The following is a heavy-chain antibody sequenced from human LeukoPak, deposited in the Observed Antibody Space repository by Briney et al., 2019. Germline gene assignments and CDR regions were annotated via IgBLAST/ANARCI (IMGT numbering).Heavy chain of an antibody. V-gene: IGHV4-39*01. D-gene: IGHD3-3*01. CDR3: ARSFGVKYYYYMDV. CDR2: IYYSGST. Sequence: PSETLSLTCTVSGGSISSSSYYWGWIRQPPGKGLEWIGSIYYSGSTYYNPSLKSRVTISVDTSKNQFSLKLSSVTAADTAVYYCARSFGVKYYYYMDVWGKGTTVTVSS. CDR1: GGSISSSSYY. J-gene: IGHJ6*03.